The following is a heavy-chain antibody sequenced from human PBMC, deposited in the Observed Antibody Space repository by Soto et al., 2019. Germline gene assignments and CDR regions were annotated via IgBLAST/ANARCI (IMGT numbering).Heavy chain of an antibody. Sequence: QVQLVQSGAEVKKPGSSVKVSCKASGGTFSSYTISWVRQAPGQGLEWMGRIIPIHGIANYAQKFQGRVTMTADNSTSTACMELSSLRSEDTAVYYCARDKGEATFISGWFDPWGQGPLVTVSS. V-gene: IGHV1-69*08. CDR2: IIPIHGIA. CDR3: ARDKGEATFISGWFDP. D-gene: IGHD5-12*01. CDR1: GGTFSSYT. J-gene: IGHJ5*02.